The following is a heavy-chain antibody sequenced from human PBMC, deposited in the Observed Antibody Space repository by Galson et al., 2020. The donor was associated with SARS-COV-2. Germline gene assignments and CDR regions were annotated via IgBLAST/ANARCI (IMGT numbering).Heavy chain of an antibody. CDR1: GTSISSGSYS. D-gene: IGHD4-17*01. Sequence: SETLSLTCAVSGTSISSGSYSWNWIRQPPGKGLEWIGYISHSGGTYYNPSLKSRVSISGDRSKNQFSLRLSSVTAADTAVYYCARLHYGEYAPEAFDIWGPGTRVTVAS. CDR3: ARLHYGEYAPEAFDI. V-gene: IGHV4-30-2*01. J-gene: IGHJ3*02. CDR2: ISHSGGT.